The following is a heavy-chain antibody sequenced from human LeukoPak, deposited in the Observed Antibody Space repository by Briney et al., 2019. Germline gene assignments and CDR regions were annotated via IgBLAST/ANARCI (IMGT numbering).Heavy chain of an antibody. V-gene: IGHV1-69*05. D-gene: IGHD2-15*01. CDR2: VIPIFGTA. J-gene: IGHJ4*02. CDR3: AKSSYCSGGSCYYFDS. CDR1: GGTFSSYA. Sequence: GASVKVSCKASGGTFSSYAISWVRPAPGQGLEWMGRVIPIFGTANYAQKFQGRVTITTDESTSTASMELSSLRAEDTALYYCAKSSYCSGGSCYYFDSWGQGTLVTVSS.